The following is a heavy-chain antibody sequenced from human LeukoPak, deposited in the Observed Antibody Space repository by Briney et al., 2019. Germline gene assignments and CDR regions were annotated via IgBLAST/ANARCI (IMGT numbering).Heavy chain of an antibody. D-gene: IGHD4-11*01. V-gene: IGHV4-59*01. CDR2: IYYSGST. CDR1: GGSIGNYY. CDR3: ARGHDYSNYYYYYMDV. J-gene: IGHJ6*03. Sequence: PSETLSLTCTVSGGSIGNYYWSWIRQPPGKGLEWIGYIYYSGSTNYNPSLKSRVTISIDTSKNQFSLKLSSVTAADTAVYYCARGHDYSNYYYYYMDVWGKGTTVTVSS.